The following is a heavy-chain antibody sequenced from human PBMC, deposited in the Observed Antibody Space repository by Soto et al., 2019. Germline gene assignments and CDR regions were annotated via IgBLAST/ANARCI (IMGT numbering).Heavy chain of an antibody. J-gene: IGHJ6*02. CDR3: AKVIYDSSGYYPLYYYYGMDV. CDR1: GFTLSSYA. V-gene: IGHV3-23*01. D-gene: IGHD3-22*01. CDR2: ISGSGGST. Sequence: GGSLRLSCAASGFTLSSYAMSWVRQAPGKGLEWVSAISGSGGSTYYADSVKGRFTISRDNSKNTLYLQMNSLRAEDTAVYYCAKVIYDSSGYYPLYYYYGMDVWGQGTTVTVSS.